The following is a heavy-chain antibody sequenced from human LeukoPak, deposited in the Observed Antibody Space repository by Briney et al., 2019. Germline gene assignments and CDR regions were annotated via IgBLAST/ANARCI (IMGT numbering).Heavy chain of an antibody. J-gene: IGHJ6*03. CDR2: ISGSGGST. V-gene: IGHV3-23*01. D-gene: IGHD5-24*01. CDR3: TRLRDGYNYYYYMDV. CDR1: GFTFSSYA. Sequence: GGSLRLSCAASGFTFSSYAMSWVRQAPGKGLEWVSAISGSGGSTYYADSVKGRFTISRDNSKNTLYLQMNSLRAEDTAVYYCTRLRDGYNYYYYMDVWGKGTTVTISS.